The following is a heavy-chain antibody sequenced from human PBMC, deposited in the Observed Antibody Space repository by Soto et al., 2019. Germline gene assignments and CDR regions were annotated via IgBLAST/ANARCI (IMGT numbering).Heavy chain of an antibody. J-gene: IGHJ4*02. CDR2: IIPIFGTA. V-gene: IGHV1-69*01. Sequence: QVQLVQSGAEVRKPGSSVKVSCKASGGTFSRHAISWVRQAPGQGLEWMGGIIPIFGTANHAQKLQGRGTIIADESTSTVYMELSSLRSEDTAMYYCARGWGYDSNDYYYAYWGQGTLVIVSS. CDR3: ARGWGYDSNDYYYAY. CDR1: GGTFSRHA. D-gene: IGHD3-22*01.